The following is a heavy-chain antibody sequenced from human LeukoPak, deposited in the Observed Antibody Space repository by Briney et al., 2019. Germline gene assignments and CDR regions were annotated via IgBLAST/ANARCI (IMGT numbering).Heavy chain of an antibody. CDR1: GGSISSYY. D-gene: IGHD3-22*01. CDR3: AREVGYYDSSGYYFCRAFDI. J-gene: IGHJ3*02. Sequence: SETLSLTCTVSGGSISSYYWSWIRQPAGKGLEWIGRIYISGSTNYNPSLKSRVTMSVDTSKNQFSLKLSSVTAADTAVYYCAREVGYYDSSGYYFCRAFDIWGQGTMVTVSS. V-gene: IGHV4-4*07. CDR2: IYISGST.